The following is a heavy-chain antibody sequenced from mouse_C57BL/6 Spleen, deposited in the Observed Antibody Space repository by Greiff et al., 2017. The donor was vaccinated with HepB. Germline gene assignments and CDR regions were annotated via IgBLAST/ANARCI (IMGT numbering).Heavy chain of an antibody. CDR3: ARMYDYDEGAWFAY. V-gene: IGHV5-9*01. Sequence: EVHLVESGGGLVKPGGSLKLSCAASGFTFSSYTMSWVRQTPEKRLEWVATISGGGGNTYYPDSVKGRFTISRDNAKNTLYLQMSSLRSEDTALYYCARMYDYDEGAWFAYWGQGTLVTVSA. CDR2: ISGGGGNT. CDR1: GFTFSSYT. D-gene: IGHD2-4*01. J-gene: IGHJ3*01.